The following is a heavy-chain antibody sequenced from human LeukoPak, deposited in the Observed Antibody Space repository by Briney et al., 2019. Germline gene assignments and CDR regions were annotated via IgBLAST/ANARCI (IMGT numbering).Heavy chain of an antibody. CDR1: GGSISTYY. J-gene: IGHJ3*02. Sequence: SETLSLTCTVSGGSISTYYWSWIRQPPGKGLEWIGYIYYSGSTNYNPSLKSRVTISVDTSKNQFSLKLGSVTAADTAVYYCARELVYGNAFDIWGQGTMVTVSS. D-gene: IGHD5/OR15-5a*01. CDR2: IYYSGST. CDR3: ARELVYGNAFDI. V-gene: IGHV4-59*01.